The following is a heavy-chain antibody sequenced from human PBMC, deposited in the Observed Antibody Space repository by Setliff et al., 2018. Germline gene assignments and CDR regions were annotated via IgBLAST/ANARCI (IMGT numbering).Heavy chain of an antibody. CDR1: GYSFSDFY. Sequence: AASVKVSCKASGYSFSDFYMHWVRQVPGEGLEALGRIDPRDDFTVYAERFKDRLTITADTSTDTSYMEMSSLRFGDTAVYYCAIDYGPTGTPYHWGQGTPVTVSS. CDR3: AIDYGPTGTPYH. D-gene: IGHD1-1*01. CDR2: IDPRDDFT. V-gene: IGHV1-69-2*01. J-gene: IGHJ4*02.